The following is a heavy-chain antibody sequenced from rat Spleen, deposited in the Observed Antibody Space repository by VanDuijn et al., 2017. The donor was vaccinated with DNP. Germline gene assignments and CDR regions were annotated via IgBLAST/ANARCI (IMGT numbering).Heavy chain of an antibody. Sequence: EVKLVESGGGLVQPGRSLKLSCAASGFNFNDYWMGWVRQAPGKGLEWIGDINKDSSTINYTPSLKDKFTISRDNAQNTLYLQMSKLGSEDTAIYYCARAGATVAYAMDAWGQGTSVTVSS. V-gene: IGHV4-2*01. CDR2: INKDSSTI. D-gene: IGHD1-3*01. CDR3: ARAGATVAYAMDA. CDR1: GFNFNDYW. J-gene: IGHJ4*01.